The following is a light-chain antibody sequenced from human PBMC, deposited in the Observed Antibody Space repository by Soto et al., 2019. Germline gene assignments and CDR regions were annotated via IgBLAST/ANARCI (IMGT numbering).Light chain of an antibody. V-gene: IGKV3-11*01. CDR1: QSVSSY. J-gene: IGKJ4*01. CDR3: QQRSNWPPST. Sequence: EIVLTQSPGTLSLSPGERATLSCRASQSVSSYLAWYQQKPGQAPRLLIYDASNRATGIPARFSGSGSGTDFTLTISSLEPEDFAVYYCQQRSNWPPSTFGGGTKVDIX. CDR2: DAS.